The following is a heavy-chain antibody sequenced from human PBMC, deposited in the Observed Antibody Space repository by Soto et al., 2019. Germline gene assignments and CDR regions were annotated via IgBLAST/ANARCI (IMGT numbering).Heavy chain of an antibody. CDR1: GGSISSYY. CDR3: ASTKQVLRRGAFDI. CDR2: IYYSGST. Sequence: SETLSLTCTVSGGSISSYYWSWIRQPPGKGLEWIGYIYYSGSTNYNPSLKSRVTISVDTSKNQFSLKLSSVTAADTAVYYCASTKQVLRRGAFDIWGQGTMVTVSS. D-gene: IGHD2-15*01. J-gene: IGHJ3*02. V-gene: IGHV4-59*01.